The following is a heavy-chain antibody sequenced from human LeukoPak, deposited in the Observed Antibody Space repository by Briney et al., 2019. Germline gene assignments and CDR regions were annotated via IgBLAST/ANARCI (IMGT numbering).Heavy chain of an antibody. D-gene: IGHD2-2*01. V-gene: IGHV4-59*01. J-gene: IGHJ4*02. CDR1: GGSISSYY. Sequence: SETLSLTCTVSGGSISSYYWSWIRQPPGKGLEWIGYIYYSGSTNYNPSLKSRVTISVDTSKNQFSLKLSSVTAADTAVYYCARGGHCSSTSCYEFDYWGQGTLVTVSS. CDR3: ARGGHCSSTSCYEFDY. CDR2: IYYSGST.